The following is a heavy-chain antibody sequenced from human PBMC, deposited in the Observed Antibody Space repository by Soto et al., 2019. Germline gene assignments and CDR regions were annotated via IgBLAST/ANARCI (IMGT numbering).Heavy chain of an antibody. CDR1: GFSLSTSGMC. D-gene: IGHD6-6*01. CDR3: ARIHVRNYYYGMDV. V-gene: IGHV2-70*01. CDR2: IDWDDDK. Sequence: SGPTLVNPTQTLTLTCTFSGFSLSTSGMCVSWIRQPPGKALEWLALIDWDDDKYYSTSLKTRLTISKDTSKNQVVLTMTNMDPVDTATYYCARIHVRNYYYGMDVWGQGTTVTVSS. J-gene: IGHJ6*02.